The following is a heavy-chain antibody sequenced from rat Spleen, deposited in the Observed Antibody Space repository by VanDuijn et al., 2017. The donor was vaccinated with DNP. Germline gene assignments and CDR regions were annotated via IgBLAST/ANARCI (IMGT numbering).Heavy chain of an antibody. CDR1: GFSLTSYG. D-gene: IGHD1-2*01. CDR2: ISSGGST. J-gene: IGHJ4*01. V-gene: IGHV2S12*01. Sequence: QVQLKESGPGLVQPSQTLSLTCTVSGFSLTSYGVSWVRQPPGKGLEWIAAISSGGSTYYNSALKSRLSISRNTSKSQVFLKLNSLQTEDTAIYFCTRDPDSSYAMDAWGQGTSVTVSS. CDR3: TRDPDSSYAMDA.